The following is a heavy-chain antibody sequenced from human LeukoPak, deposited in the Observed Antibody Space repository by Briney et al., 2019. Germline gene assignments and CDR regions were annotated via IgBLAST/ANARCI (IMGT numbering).Heavy chain of an antibody. Sequence: TGGSLRLSCVGSGFTFSDAWMSWVRQAPGKGLEWVGRIKSKSEGGTIDYAAPVKGRFTISRDDSRNTLYLQMNSLKTEDTAVYYCTTRRQDGWWGQGTLVTVS. CDR3: TTRRQDGW. J-gene: IGHJ4*02. V-gene: IGHV3-15*01. CDR1: GFTFSDAW. D-gene: IGHD2-15*01. CDR2: IKSKSEGGTI.